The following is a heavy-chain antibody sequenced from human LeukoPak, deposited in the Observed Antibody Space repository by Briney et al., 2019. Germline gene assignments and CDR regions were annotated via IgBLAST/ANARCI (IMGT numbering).Heavy chain of an antibody. V-gene: IGHV3-15*07. D-gene: IGHD6-25*01. CDR1: GFSFTEAW. Sequence: GGSLRLSCIVSGFSFTEAWMNWVRQAPGKGLEWVGRIKNKSDDETIDYAAPVKGRFTISRDDSKNTLYLQMNSLTTEDAAVYFCTIDWTSSGWPFEHWGQGTLVTVSS. CDR2: IKNKSDDETI. CDR3: TIDWTSSGWPFEH. J-gene: IGHJ4*02.